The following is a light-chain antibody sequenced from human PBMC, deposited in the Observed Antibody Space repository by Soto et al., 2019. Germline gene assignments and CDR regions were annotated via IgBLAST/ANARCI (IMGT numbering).Light chain of an antibody. CDR3: QVWDTSSDQGV. CDR2: DDS. CDR1: NVGSKS. J-gene: IGLJ1*01. V-gene: IGLV3-21*02. Sequence: YALAQPPSVSVAPGQTATVTCGGNNVGSKSVHWYQQKPGQAPVLVVYDDSDRPSGIPERFSGSNSGNTATLTISRVEAGDEADYYCQVWDTSSDQGVFGTGTKVTVX.